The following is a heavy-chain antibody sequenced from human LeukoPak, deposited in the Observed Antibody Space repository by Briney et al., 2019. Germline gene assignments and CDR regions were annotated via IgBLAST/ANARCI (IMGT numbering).Heavy chain of an antibody. Sequence: GGSLRLSCAASGFTVSSNYMSWVRQAPGKGLEWVSVIYSGGTTYYADSVKGRFTISRDNSKNTLYLQMNSLRAEDTAVYYCARDSRPPSYYYMDVWGKGTTVTVSS. CDR2: IYSGGTT. J-gene: IGHJ6*03. V-gene: IGHV3-53*01. CDR3: ARDSRPPSYYYMDV. CDR1: GFTVSSNY.